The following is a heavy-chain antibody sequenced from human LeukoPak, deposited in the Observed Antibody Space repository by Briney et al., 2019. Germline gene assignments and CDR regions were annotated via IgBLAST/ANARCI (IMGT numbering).Heavy chain of an antibody. CDR3: ARGLPATLLDL. D-gene: IGHD2-2*01. J-gene: IGHJ5*02. Sequence: GGSLRLSCAASGFTFSVYYMRWSGQAPGQGWEGVSYISSSGTTIYYADSVKGRFTSSRYNAKNSLYLQMNSLRAEDTAIYYCARGLPATLLDLWGQGTLVTVSS. CDR2: ISSSGTTI. CDR1: GFTFSVYY. V-gene: IGHV3-11*01.